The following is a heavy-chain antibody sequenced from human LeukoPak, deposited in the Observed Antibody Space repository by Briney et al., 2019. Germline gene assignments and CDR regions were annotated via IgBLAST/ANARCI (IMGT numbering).Heavy chain of an antibody. CDR2: IHHSGTI. J-gene: IGHJ1*01. CDR3: AGGNDDSKLLH. V-gene: IGHV4-31*03. D-gene: IGHD3-22*01. Sequence: SETLSLTCSVSGDSVTSGNYYWSWIRQHPEKGPECIGHIHHSGTIYYNPSLLSRATISVDASKNQFSLRLSSVTAADTALYYCAGGNDDSKLLHWGQGTLVTVSS. CDR1: GDSVTSGNYY.